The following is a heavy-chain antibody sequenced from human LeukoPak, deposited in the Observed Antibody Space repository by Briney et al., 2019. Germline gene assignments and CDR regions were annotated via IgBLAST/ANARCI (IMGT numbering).Heavy chain of an antibody. D-gene: IGHD1-26*01. CDR1: GSTSSRNF. CDR3: ASGAGWESGY. V-gene: IGHV3-7*01. Sequence: PGGSLRLSCAVSGSTSSRNFMSWVRQTPEKGLEWVANINQDGSEKNYVDSAKGRFTISRDNAKNSLFLQMNSLRAEDTAIYYCASGAGWESGYWGQGTLVTVSS. J-gene: IGHJ4*02. CDR2: INQDGSEK.